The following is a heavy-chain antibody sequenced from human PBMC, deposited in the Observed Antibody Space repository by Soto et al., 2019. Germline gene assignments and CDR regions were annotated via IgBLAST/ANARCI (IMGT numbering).Heavy chain of an antibody. CDR3: AREAPYCTSATCPKFYDMDV. J-gene: IGHJ6*02. CDR1: GGTFGSYA. Sequence: QVQLVQSGAEVKKPGSSVKVSCKASGGTFGSYAITWVRRAPGQGLEWLGGIIPILNSPAYAQKFQARVFITGDEITNTAYMELNSLRFDDTAVYYCAREAPYCTSATCPKFYDMDVWGQGTTVTVAS. CDR2: IIPILNSP. V-gene: IGHV1-69*01. D-gene: IGHD2-2*01.